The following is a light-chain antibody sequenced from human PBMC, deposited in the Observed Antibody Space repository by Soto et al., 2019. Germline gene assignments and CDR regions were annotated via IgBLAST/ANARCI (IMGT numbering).Light chain of an antibody. CDR1: QNVCSNY. CDR2: VAS. J-gene: IGKJ1*01. CDR3: QQYGSLSWT. Sequence: EIVLTQSPGTLSLSPGESATLSCRVSQNVCSNYLAWFQQKPGQAPRILIFVASVRATGIPDRFNGSGSGTGCTLTISRLQPEDFAVYYCQQYGSLSWTFGEGTKVEIK. V-gene: IGKV3-20*01.